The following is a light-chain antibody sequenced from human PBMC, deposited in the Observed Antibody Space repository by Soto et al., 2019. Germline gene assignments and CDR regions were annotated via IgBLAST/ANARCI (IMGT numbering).Light chain of an antibody. CDR2: DTS. Sequence: EIVLTQSPGTLSLSPGERATLSCRASQSLLCYLAWYQQKPGQAPRLLIYDTSNRATGIPARFSGSGSGTDFTLTISSLEPEDFAVYYCQQRRAWPITFGQGTRLEIK. J-gene: IGKJ5*01. CDR3: QQRRAWPIT. CDR1: QSLLCY. V-gene: IGKV3-11*01.